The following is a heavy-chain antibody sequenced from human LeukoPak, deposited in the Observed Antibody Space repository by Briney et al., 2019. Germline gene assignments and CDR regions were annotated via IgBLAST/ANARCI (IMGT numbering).Heavy chain of an antibody. CDR2: ISAYNGNT. Sequence: GASVKVSCKASGYTFTSYGISWVRQAPGQGLEWMGWISAYNGNTNYAQKLQGRVTMTTDTSTSTAYVELRSLRSDDTAVYYCARDNIAVSEYFQHWGQGTLVTVSS. CDR3: ARDNIAVSEYFQH. D-gene: IGHD6-19*01. J-gene: IGHJ1*01. V-gene: IGHV1-18*01. CDR1: GYTFTSYG.